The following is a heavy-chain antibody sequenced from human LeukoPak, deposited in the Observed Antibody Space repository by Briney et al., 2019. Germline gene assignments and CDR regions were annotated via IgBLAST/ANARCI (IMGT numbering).Heavy chain of an antibody. Sequence: GGSLRLSCAASGFTFSNYWINWVRQAPGKGLEWVANIKQDGSETYCVDSVKGRFTISRDNAKNSLYLQMNSLRDEDTAVYYCARGGSGYSYGKIDSWGQGILVTVSS. CDR2: IKQDGSET. V-gene: IGHV3-7*01. CDR3: ARGGSGYSYGKIDS. D-gene: IGHD5-18*01. CDR1: GFTFSNYW. J-gene: IGHJ4*02.